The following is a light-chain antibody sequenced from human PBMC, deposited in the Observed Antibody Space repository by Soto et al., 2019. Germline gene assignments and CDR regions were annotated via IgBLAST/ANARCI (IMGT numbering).Light chain of an antibody. CDR1: NTGSES. CDR2: YDS. Sequence: SYVLTQPPSVSVAPGKRARITCGGTNTGSESVHWYQQKPGQAPVVVIYYDSDRPSGIPERFSGSNSGNTATLTISRVEAGDEADYYCQVWDSSSDHVVFGGGTKVTVL. CDR3: QVWDSSSDHVV. V-gene: IGLV3-21*04. J-gene: IGLJ2*01.